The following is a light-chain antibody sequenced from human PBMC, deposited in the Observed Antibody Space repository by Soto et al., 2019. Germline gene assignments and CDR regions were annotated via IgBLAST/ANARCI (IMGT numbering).Light chain of an antibody. CDR2: GAS. CDR3: QPYGSSLGVT. CDR1: QSVSSSY. Sequence: EIVLTQSPGTLSLSPGERATLSCRASQSVSSSYLAWYQQKPGQAPRLLIYGASSRATGIPDRLSGSGSGTDFTLTISRLEAEDFPVYYCQPYGSSLGVTFGGGTKVEIK. J-gene: IGKJ4*01. V-gene: IGKV3-20*01.